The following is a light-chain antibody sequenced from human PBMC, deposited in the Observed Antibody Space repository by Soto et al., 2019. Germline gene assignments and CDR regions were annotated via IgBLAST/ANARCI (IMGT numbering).Light chain of an antibody. J-gene: IGKJ1*01. Sequence: DILMTQSPDTLSVSPGETATLSCRASQSVSSNLAWYQQKPGQAPRLLIYGASTRATGIPDRFSGSGSGTDSTLTISRLEPEDFAVYYCQQYGSSPWTFGQGTKVDIK. CDR3: QQYGSSPWT. V-gene: IGKV3-20*01. CDR1: QSVSSN. CDR2: GAS.